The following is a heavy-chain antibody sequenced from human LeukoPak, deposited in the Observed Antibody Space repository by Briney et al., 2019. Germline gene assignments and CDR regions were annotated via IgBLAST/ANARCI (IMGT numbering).Heavy chain of an antibody. CDR1: GDSVSSNTAA. CDR3: ARDGWPAFDY. CDR2: TFYRSKWYN. D-gene: IGHD2-15*01. V-gene: IGHV6-1*01. Sequence: SQTLSLTCVIAGDSVSSNTAAWNWIRQSPLKGLEWLGRTFYRSKWYNDYAGSVKSRITISPDTSKNHFSLHLDSVTPEDTAMYYCARDGWPAFDYWGQGSLVTASS. J-gene: IGHJ4*02.